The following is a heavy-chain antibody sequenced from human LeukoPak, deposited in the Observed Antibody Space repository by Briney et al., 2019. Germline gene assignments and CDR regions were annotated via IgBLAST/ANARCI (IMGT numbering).Heavy chain of an antibody. D-gene: IGHD2-2*01. CDR3: ARAPSTSLGNDY. CDR2: INHSGST. Sequence: PSETLSLTCAVYGGSFSGYYWSWIRQPPGKGLEWIGEINHSGSTNYNPSLKSRVTISVDTSKNQFSLKLSSVTAADTAVYYCARAPSTSLGNDYWGQGTLVTVSS. CDR1: GGSFSGYY. V-gene: IGHV4-34*01. J-gene: IGHJ4*02.